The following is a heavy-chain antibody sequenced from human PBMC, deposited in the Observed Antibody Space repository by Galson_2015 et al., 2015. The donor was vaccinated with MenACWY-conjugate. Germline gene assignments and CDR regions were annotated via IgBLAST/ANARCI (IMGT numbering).Heavy chain of an antibody. Sequence: LSLTCTVSGDSICSKSYSWGWVRQPPGQGLEWIGTSYSSGNTHYNPSLKSRVTISVDTSENQFSLKLTSVTTADTAVYYCSRVRGTTGTDSWGQGTLVSVSS. V-gene: IGHV4-39*07. CDR1: GDSICSKSYS. CDR2: SYSSGNT. CDR3: SRVRGTTGTDS. D-gene: IGHD1-1*01. J-gene: IGHJ4*02.